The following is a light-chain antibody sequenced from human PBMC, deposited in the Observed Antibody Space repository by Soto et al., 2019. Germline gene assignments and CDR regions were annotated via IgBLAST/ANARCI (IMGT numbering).Light chain of an antibody. Sequence: DIQMTQSPSTLSGSVGDRSTITCRASQTISSWLAWYQQKPGKAPKVLIYKASTLESGVPSRFSGSGSGTEFTLTISSLQPEDFATYYCLQHNSYPRTFGQGTKVDIK. CDR3: LQHNSYPRT. J-gene: IGKJ1*01. V-gene: IGKV1-5*03. CDR1: QTISSW. CDR2: KAS.